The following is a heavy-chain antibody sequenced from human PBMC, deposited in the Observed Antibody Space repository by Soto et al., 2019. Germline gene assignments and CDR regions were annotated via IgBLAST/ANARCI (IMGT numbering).Heavy chain of an antibody. CDR2: IIPIFGTA. CDR3: ARGNEYRSGSWYYFDY. V-gene: IGHV1-69*01. D-gene: IGHD6-13*01. J-gene: IGHJ4*02. CDR1: GGTFSSYA. Sequence: QVQLVQSGAEVKKPGSSVKVSCKASGGTFSSYAISWVRQAPGQGLEWMGGIIPIFGTANYAQKFQGRVTITADEPTSKAYMELSSLRSEDTAVYYCARGNEYRSGSWYYFDYWGQGTLVTVSS.